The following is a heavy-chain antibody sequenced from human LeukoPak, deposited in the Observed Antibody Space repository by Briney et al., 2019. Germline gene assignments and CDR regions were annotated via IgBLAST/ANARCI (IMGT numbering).Heavy chain of an antibody. CDR3: AHIEPGYQQLPFDS. J-gene: IGHJ4*02. CDR2: IYWNDDK. D-gene: IGHD2-2*01. CDR1: GFSLSTSGVG. Sequence: SGPTLVNPTQTLTLTCTFSGFSLSTSGVGVGWIRQPPGKALEWLAVIYWNDDKRYSPSLKSRLTITKDTSKNRVVLTLTNLDPVDTATYYCAHIEPGYQQLPFDSWGQGTLVTVSS. V-gene: IGHV2-5*01.